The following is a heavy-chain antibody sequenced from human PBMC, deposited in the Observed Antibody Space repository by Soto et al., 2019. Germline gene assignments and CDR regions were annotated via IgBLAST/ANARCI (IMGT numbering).Heavy chain of an antibody. Sequence: ASVKVSCKASGGTFSSYTISWVRQAPGQGLEWMGRIIPILGIANYAQKFQGRVTITADKSTSTAYMELSSLRSEDTAVYYCAREEQCLVGGGDYYYYGMDVWGQGTTVTVSS. J-gene: IGHJ6*02. CDR2: IIPILGIA. V-gene: IGHV1-69*04. CDR1: GGTFSSYT. D-gene: IGHD6-19*01. CDR3: AREEQCLVGGGDYYYYGMDV.